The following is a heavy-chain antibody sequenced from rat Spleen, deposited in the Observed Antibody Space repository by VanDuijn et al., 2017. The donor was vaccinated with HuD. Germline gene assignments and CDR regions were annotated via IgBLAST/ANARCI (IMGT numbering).Heavy chain of an antibody. CDR2: INSEGST. CDR1: GYSITSSYR. Sequence: EVQLQESGPGLVKPSQSLSLTCSVTGYSITSSYRWNWIRKFPGNKLEWMGYINSEGSTNYNPSLKSRISITRDTSKNQFFLQVNSVTTEDTATYYCARSYGITPFDYWGQGVMVTVSS. CDR3: ARSYGITPFDY. D-gene: IGHD1-4*01. J-gene: IGHJ2*01. V-gene: IGHV3-3*01.